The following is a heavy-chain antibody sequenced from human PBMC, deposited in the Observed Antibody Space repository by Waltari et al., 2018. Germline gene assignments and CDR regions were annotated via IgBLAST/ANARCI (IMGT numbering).Heavy chain of an antibody. Sequence: QVQLQESGPGLVKPSETLSLTCAVSGYSISSGYYWGWIRQPPGKGLEWIGSIYHSGSTYYNPSLKSRVTISVDTSKNQFSLKLSSVTAADTAVYYCARRSSGWGFDYWGQGTLATVSS. V-gene: IGHV4-38-2*01. CDR2: IYHSGST. CDR1: GYSISSGYY. J-gene: IGHJ4*02. D-gene: IGHD6-19*01. CDR3: ARRSSGWGFDY.